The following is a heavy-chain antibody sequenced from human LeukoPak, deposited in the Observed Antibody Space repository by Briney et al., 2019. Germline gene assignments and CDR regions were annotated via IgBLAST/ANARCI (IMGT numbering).Heavy chain of an antibody. CDR2: ISGSGGST. D-gene: IGHD3-22*01. CDR3: AREAYDSSGYYYFDY. CDR1: GFTFSSYA. V-gene: IGHV3-23*01. Sequence: GGSLRLSCAASGFTFSSYAMSWVRQAPGKGLEWVSAISGSGGSTYYADSVKGRFTISRDNAKNSLYLQMNSLRAEDTAVYYCAREAYDSSGYYYFDYWGQGTLVTVSS. J-gene: IGHJ4*02.